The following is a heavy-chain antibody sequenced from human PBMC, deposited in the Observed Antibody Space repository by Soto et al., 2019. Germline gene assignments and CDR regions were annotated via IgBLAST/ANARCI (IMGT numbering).Heavy chain of an antibody. D-gene: IGHD2-15*01. CDR3: ASATVVAATFDF. Sequence: PGGSLRLSCAASGFAFRSYNMNWVRQAPGKGLEWVASISSGSSNIYYADSVKGRFTISRDNAKNSLFLQMDSLRAKDSAVYYCASATVVAATFDFWGQGTLVTVSS. J-gene: IGHJ4*02. CDR2: ISSGSSNI. V-gene: IGHV3-21*01. CDR1: GFAFRSYN.